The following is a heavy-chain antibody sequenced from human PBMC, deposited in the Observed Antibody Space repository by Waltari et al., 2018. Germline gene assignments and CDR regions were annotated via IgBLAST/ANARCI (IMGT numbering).Heavy chain of an antibody. CDR1: GFTFSSYE. V-gene: IGHV3-48*03. J-gene: IGHJ4*02. CDR3: ARDEGLWLYY. D-gene: IGHD5-18*01. Sequence: EVQLVESGGDLVQPGGSLRLSCAASGFTFSSYEMNWVRQAPGKGLEWVSYISSSGSTIYYADSVKGRFTISRDNAKNSLYLQMNSLRAEDTAVYYCARDEGLWLYYWGQGTLVTVSS. CDR2: ISSSGSTI.